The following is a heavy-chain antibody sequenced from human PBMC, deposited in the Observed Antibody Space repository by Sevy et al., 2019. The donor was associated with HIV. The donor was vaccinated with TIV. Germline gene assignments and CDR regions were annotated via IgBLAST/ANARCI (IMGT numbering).Heavy chain of an antibody. J-gene: IGHJ5*02. D-gene: IGHD5-18*01. CDR2: ISSSSSYT. Sequence: GGSLRLSCAASGFTFSDYYMSWIRQAPGKGLEWVSYISSSSSYTNYADSVKGRFTISRDKAKNSLYLQMNSLRAEDTAVYYCARELRIRLWARGFDPWGQGTLVTVSS. CDR3: ARELRIRLWARGFDP. V-gene: IGHV3-11*06. CDR1: GFTFSDYY.